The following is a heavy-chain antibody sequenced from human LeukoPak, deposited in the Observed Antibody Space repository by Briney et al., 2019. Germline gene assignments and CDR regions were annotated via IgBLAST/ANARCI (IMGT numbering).Heavy chain of an antibody. CDR3: ARDRLVGYSSGWNGGYFDY. CDR2: ISSSGSTI. CDR1: GFTFSDYY. Sequence: RPGGSLRLXCAASGFTFSDYYMSWIRLAPGKGLESVSYISSSGSTIYYADSVKGRFTISRDNAKNSLYLQMNSLRAEDTAVYYCARDRLVGYSSGWNGGYFDYWGQGTLVTVSS. V-gene: IGHV3-11*04. D-gene: IGHD6-19*01. J-gene: IGHJ4*02.